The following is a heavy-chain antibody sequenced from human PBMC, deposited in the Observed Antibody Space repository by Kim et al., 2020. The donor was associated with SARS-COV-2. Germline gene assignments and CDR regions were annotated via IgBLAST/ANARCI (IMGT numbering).Heavy chain of an antibody. Sequence: ADSVKGRFTISRDNAKNSLYLQMNSLRAEDTAVYYCARDHDSVYYYGMDVWGQGTTVTVSS. D-gene: IGHD3-9*01. CDR3: ARDHDSVYYYGMDV. J-gene: IGHJ6*02. V-gene: IGHV3-11*06.